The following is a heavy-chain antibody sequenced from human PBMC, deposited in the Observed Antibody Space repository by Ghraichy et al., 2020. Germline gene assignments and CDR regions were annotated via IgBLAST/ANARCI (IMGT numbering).Heavy chain of an antibody. CDR3: ARRDWLDT. V-gene: IGHV1-8*01. J-gene: IGHJ5*02. CDR1: GYNFISFN. CDR2: MNPNSGNT. Sequence: ASVKVSCKASGYNFISFNINWVRQAPGQGLEWMGWMNPNSGNTGYDKKFEGRVTMTSNNSINTVYMEVSSLRSEDTAVYYCARRDWLDTWGQGTLVPVSS.